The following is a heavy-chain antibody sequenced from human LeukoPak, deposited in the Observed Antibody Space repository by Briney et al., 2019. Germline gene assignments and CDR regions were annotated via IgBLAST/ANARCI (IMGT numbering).Heavy chain of an antibody. CDR2: IYYSGST. V-gene: IGHV4-39*07. J-gene: IGHJ4*02. D-gene: IGHD5-12*01. Sequence: PSETLSLTCTVSGGSISSSSYYWGWIRQPPGKGLEWIGSIYYSGSTYYNPSLKSRVTISVDTSKNQFSLKLSSVTAADTAVYYCARWVVVATKIFDYWGQGTLVTVSS. CDR3: ARWVVVATKIFDY. CDR1: GGSISSSSYY.